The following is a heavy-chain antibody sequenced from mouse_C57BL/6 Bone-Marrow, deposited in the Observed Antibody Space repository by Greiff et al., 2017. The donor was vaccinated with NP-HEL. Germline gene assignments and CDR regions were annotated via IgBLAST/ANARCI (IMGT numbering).Heavy chain of an antibody. CDR1: GFTFSDAW. J-gene: IGHJ3*01. Sequence: EVKLVESGGGLVQPGGSMKLSCAASGFTFSDAWMYWVRQSPEKGLELVAEIRNKANNHATYYAESVKGRFTISRDDSKSSVYLQMNSLIAEDTGIYYCTRLFAYWGQGTLVTVSA. CDR3: TRLFAY. CDR2: IRNKANNHAT. V-gene: IGHV6-6*01.